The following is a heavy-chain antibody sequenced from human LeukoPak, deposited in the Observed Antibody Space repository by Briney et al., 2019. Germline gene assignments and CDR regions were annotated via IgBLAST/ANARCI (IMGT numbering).Heavy chain of an antibody. CDR1: GGSISGYY. V-gene: IGHV4-59*01. J-gene: IGHJ4*02. D-gene: IGHD5-24*01. CDR3: ARGRDGYIFDY. CDR2: IYYSGSP. Sequence: PSETLSLTCIVSGGSISGYYWNWIRQPPGKGLEWIGYIYYSGSPNYIPSLKSRVTISVDMSKNQFSLKLTSVTAADTAVYYCARGRDGYIFDYWGQGTLVTVSS.